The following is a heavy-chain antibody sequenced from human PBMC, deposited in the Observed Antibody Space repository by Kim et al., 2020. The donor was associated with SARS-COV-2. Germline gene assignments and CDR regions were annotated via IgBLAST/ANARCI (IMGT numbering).Heavy chain of an antibody. V-gene: IGHV6-1*01. J-gene: IGHJ5*02. CDR3: ARAHYRYCSSTSCPWWFDP. D-gene: IGHD2-2*01. CDR2: TYYRSKWYN. Sequence: SQTLSLTCAISGDSVSSNSAAWNWIRQSPSRGLEWLGRTYYRSKWYNDYAVSVKSRITINPDTSKNQFSLQLNSVTPEDTAVYYCARAHYRYCSSTSCPWWFDPWGQGTLVTVSS. CDR1: GDSVSSNSAA.